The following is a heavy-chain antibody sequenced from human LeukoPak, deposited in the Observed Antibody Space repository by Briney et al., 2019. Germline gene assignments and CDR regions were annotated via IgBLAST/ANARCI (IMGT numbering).Heavy chain of an antibody. CDR1: GASLTSGTYY. Sequence: SETLSLTCTVSGASLTSGTYYWGWIRQPAGTGLEYIGRIYTSGTTNYNPSVKSRVTISIDTSKNQFSLTLRSVTAADTAVYYCARGLGSMLRGGSNWFDPWGQGTLVIVSS. J-gene: IGHJ5*02. D-gene: IGHD3-10*01. V-gene: IGHV4-61*02. CDR2: IYTSGTT. CDR3: ARGLGSMLRGGSNWFDP.